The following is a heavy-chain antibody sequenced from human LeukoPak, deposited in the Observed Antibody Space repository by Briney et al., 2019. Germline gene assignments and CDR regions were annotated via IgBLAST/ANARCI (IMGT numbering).Heavy chain of an antibody. CDR2: IKRKTDGGTT. V-gene: IGHV3-15*01. D-gene: IGHD3-9*01. Sequence: PGGSLRLSCAATGFTFRNPWMSWVRQAPGKGLEWVGRIKRKTDGGTTDYAAPVKGRFAISRDDSKSTLYLQMNSLRTEDTAVFFFKQKTAYEILTGDNYGMDVWGQGTTVTVSS. CDR1: GFTFRNPW. CDR3: KQKTAYEILTGDNYGMDV. J-gene: IGHJ6*02.